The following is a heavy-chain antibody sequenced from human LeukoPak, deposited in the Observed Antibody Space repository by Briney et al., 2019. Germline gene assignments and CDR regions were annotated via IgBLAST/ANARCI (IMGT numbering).Heavy chain of an antibody. CDR2: ISGSGGST. Sequence: GGSLRLSCAASGFTFSSYAMSWVRQAPGKGLEWVSAISGSGGSTYYADSVKGRFTISRDNSKNTLYLQMNSLRAEDTAVYYCAKGWDIVVVPAATHFDYWGQGTLVTVSS. D-gene: IGHD2-2*01. CDR1: GFTFSSYA. V-gene: IGHV3-23*01. CDR3: AKGWDIVVVPAATHFDY. J-gene: IGHJ4*02.